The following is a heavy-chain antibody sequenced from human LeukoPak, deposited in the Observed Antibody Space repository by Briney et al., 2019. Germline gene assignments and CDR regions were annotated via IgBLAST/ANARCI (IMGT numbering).Heavy chain of an antibody. V-gene: IGHV1-8*01. Sequence: GASVKVSCKASGYTFTSYDINWVRQATGQGLEWMGWMNPNSGNTGYAQKFQGRVTMTRNTSISTAYMELSSLRSEDTAVYYSAKDQGYCSSTSCYDYFDYWGQGTLVTVSS. J-gene: IGHJ4*02. CDR3: AKDQGYCSSTSCYDYFDY. D-gene: IGHD2-2*01. CDR1: GYTFTSYD. CDR2: MNPNSGNT.